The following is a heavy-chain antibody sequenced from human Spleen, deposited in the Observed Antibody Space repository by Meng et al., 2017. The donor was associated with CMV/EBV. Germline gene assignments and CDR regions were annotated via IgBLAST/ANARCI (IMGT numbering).Heavy chain of an antibody. D-gene: IGHD1-26*01. CDR3: AMSPSVSYSGSYYLYY. Sequence: GGSLRLSCAASGFTFSSYAMSWVRQAPGKGLEWVSVIYSGGSSTYYADSVKGRFTISRDNSKSTLYLQMNSLRAEDTAVYYCAMSPSVSYSGSYYLYYWGQGTLVTVSS. CDR2: IYSGGSST. CDR1: GFTFSSYA. V-gene: IGHV3-23*03. J-gene: IGHJ4*02.